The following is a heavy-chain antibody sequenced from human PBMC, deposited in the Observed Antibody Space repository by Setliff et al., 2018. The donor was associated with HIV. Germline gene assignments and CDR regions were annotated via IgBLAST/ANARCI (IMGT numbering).Heavy chain of an antibody. CDR2: IYYSGGT. CDR1: GGSIRSSDYY. Sequence: SETLSLTCTVSGGSIRSSDYYWGWIRQPPGKGLEWIGHIYYSGGTNYNPSLKSRVTISADKSKNQFSLKMTSVTAADTAVYYCARGLSVYSYANVYYYHGMDVWGQGTTVTVSS. V-gene: IGHV4-39*01. D-gene: IGHD5-18*01. CDR3: ARGLSVYSYANVYYYHGMDV. J-gene: IGHJ6*02.